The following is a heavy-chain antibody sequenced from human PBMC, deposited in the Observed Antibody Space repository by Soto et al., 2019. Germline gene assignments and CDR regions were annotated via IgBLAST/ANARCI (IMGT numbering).Heavy chain of an antibody. D-gene: IGHD3-22*01. CDR2: IYSGGYT. CDR1: GFDVSNTD. Sequence: EVQLVESGGDLVQRGGSLRLSCAASGFDVSNTDMSWVRQAPGKGLEWVSVIYSGGYTNYADPVKGRFIVSRDSPKNTLYLQMDSLRAEDTAVYYCAREAIIVIAAPEYYFDYWGQGTLVTVSS. J-gene: IGHJ4*02. CDR3: AREAIIVIAAPEYYFDY. V-gene: IGHV3-66*01.